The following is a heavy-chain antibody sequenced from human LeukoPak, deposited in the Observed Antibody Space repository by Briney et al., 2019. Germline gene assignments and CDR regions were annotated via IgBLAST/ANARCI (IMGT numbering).Heavy chain of an antibody. V-gene: IGHV4-59*08. CDR3: ATHYYDSKAFDI. J-gene: IGHJ3*02. CDR1: GGSISSYY. D-gene: IGHD3-22*01. CDR2: IYYSGST. Sequence: SETLPLTCTVSGGSISSYYWSWIRQPPGKGLEWIGYIYYSGSTNYNPSLKSRVTISVDTSKNQFSLKLSSVTAADTAVYYCATHYYDSKAFDIWGQGTVVTVSS.